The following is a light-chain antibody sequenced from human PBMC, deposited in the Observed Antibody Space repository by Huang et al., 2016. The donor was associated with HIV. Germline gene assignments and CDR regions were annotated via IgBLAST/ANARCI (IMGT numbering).Light chain of an antibody. CDR2: AAS. J-gene: IGKJ1*01. Sequence: DIQMTQSPSSLSASVGDRVTITCRGSQSISSCLNWYQQKPGKAPKLLIYAASSLQSGVPSSFSGSGSGTDFTLTISSLQPEDFATYYCQQSYSTPRTFGQGTKVEIK. CDR3: QQSYSTPRT. V-gene: IGKV1-39*01. CDR1: QSISSC.